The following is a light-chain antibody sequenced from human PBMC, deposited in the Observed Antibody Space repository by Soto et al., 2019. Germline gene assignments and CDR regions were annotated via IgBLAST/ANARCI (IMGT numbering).Light chain of an antibody. V-gene: IGLV4-69*02. CDR3: QTWSSGLVL. CDR1: SGHSDYA. J-gene: IGLJ2*01. CDR2: LNSDDSH. Sequence: QAVVTQSPSASASLGAAVKLTCTLSSGHSDYAIAWHQQQPEKGPRFLMKLNSDDSHDKGDGIPDRFSGSSSGAERYLTISSLQSEDEGDYYCQTWSSGLVLFGGGTKLTVL.